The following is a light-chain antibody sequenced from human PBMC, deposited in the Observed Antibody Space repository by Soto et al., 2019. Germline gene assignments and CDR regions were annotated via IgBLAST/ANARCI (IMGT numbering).Light chain of an antibody. V-gene: IGLV2-14*02. CDR2: EGS. CDR3: SLYTSENTYV. Sequence: QSVLTQPASVSGSPGQSITISCTGTSSDVGSYNLVSWYQQHPGKAPKLMIYEGSKRPSGVSNRFSGSKSGNTASLTISGSQAADEADYYCSLYTSENTYVFGTGTKATVL. J-gene: IGLJ1*01. CDR1: SSDVGSYNL.